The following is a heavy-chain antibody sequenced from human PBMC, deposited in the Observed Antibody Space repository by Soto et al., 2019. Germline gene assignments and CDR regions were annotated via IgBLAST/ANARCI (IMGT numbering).Heavy chain of an antibody. CDR1: GFTFSSYS. V-gene: IGHV3-21*01. D-gene: IGHD5-12*01. Sequence: EVQLVESGGGLVKPGGSLRLSCAASGFTFSSYSMNWVRQAPGKGLEWVSSISSSSSYIYYADSVKGRFTISRDNAKNSLYLQMNSRRAEDTAVYYCARDRGPSGYLQAYYYYGMDVWGQGTTVTVSS. CDR3: ARDRGPSGYLQAYYYYGMDV. CDR2: ISSSSSYI. J-gene: IGHJ6*02.